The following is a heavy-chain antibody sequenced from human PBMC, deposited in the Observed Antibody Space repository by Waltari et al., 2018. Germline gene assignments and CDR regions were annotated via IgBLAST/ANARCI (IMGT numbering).Heavy chain of an antibody. Sequence: QVQLVQSGAEVKKPGSSVKVSCKASGGTFSSYAISWVRQAPGQGLEWMGGSIPILGIANYAQKFQGRVTITADKSTSTAYMELSSLRSEDTAVYYCAREDCGGDCYLGNWGQGTLVTVSS. CDR3: AREDCGGDCYLGN. CDR1: GGTFSSYA. CDR2: SIPILGIA. J-gene: IGHJ4*02. V-gene: IGHV1-69*10. D-gene: IGHD2-21*01.